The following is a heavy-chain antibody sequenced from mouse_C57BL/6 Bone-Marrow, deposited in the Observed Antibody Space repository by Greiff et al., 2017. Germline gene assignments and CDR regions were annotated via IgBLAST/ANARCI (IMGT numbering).Heavy chain of an antibody. J-gene: IGHJ2*01. V-gene: IGHV5-17*01. CDR3: ARPGYGRVDFDY. CDR2: ISSGSSTI. D-gene: IGHD1-1*01. CDR1: GFTFSDYG. Sequence: EVKLMESGGGLVKPGGSLKLSCAASGFTFSDYGMHWVRQAPEKGLEWVAYISSGSSTIYYAATVKGRFTISRDNAKNTLFLQMTSLRSEDTAMYYCARPGYGRVDFDYWGQGTTLTVSS.